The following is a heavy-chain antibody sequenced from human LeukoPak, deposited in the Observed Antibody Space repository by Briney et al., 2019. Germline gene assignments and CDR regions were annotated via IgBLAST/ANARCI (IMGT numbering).Heavy chain of an antibody. J-gene: IGHJ3*02. CDR1: GGTFSSYA. CDR3: AQTGDAFDI. V-gene: IGHV1-69*05. CDR2: IIPIFGTA. D-gene: IGHD1-14*01. Sequence: ASVKVSCKXSGGTFSSYAISWVQQAPGQGLEWMGGIIPIFGTANYAQKFQGRVTITTDESTSTAYMELSSLRSEDTAVYYCAQTGDAFDIWGQGTMVTVSS.